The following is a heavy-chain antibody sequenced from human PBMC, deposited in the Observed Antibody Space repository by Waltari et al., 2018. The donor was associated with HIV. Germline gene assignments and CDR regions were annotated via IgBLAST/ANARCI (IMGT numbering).Heavy chain of an antibody. Sequence: QLQLQESGPGLVTSSETLSLTCPVSGGSMTSSSTYWGWISQPRGKGREGIGSMSYSGSTYHNPSLRSRLTISVDTSKNQFSLKLTSVTAADTAVYYCARSFSGYSNYFDPWGQGTLVTVSS. CDR3: ARSFSGYSNYFDP. V-gene: IGHV4-39*01. D-gene: IGHD4-4*01. CDR2: MSYSGST. J-gene: IGHJ5*02. CDR1: GGSMTSSSTY.